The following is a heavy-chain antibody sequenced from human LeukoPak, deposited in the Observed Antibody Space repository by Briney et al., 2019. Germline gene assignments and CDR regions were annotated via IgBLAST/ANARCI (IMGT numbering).Heavy chain of an antibody. D-gene: IGHD3-10*01. CDR2: INPNSGGT. J-gene: IGHJ4*02. CDR1: VYTFTGYY. Sequence: ASVRVSCKASVYTFTGYYMHWVRQAPGQGLVWMGWINPNSGGTNYTQKFQGRVTMTRDTSISTAYMELSRLRSDDTAVYYCARGVYGSGSYYIPSDYWGQGTLVTVSS. CDR3: ARGVYGSGSYYIPSDY. V-gene: IGHV1-2*02.